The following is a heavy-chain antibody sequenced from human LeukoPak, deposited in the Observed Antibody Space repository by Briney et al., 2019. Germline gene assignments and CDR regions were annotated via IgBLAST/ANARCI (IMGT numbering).Heavy chain of an antibody. J-gene: IGHJ6*02. Sequence: GGSLRLSCAASGFNFNFVWMNWVRQAPGKGLEWAGRIRTKMEGETRDYAVPVKGRFTLSRDDSKTTLYLQMNGLKTEDSAVYYCTTERNWELLRPYGLDIWGQGTTVTVSS. CDR1: GFNFNFVW. CDR2: IRTKMEGETR. V-gene: IGHV3-15*01. CDR3: TTERNWELLRPYGLDI. D-gene: IGHD1-7*01.